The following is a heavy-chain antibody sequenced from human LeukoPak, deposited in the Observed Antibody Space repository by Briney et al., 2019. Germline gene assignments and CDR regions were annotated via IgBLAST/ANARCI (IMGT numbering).Heavy chain of an antibody. D-gene: IGHD5-24*01. CDR3: ALRGRWLHWHAFDI. CDR2: ISSSSSYI. Sequence: GGSLRLSCAAPGFTFSSYSMNWVRQAPGKGLEWVSSISSSSSYIYYADSVKGRFTISRDNAKNSLYLQMNSLRAEDTAVYYCALRGRWLHWHAFDIWGQGTMVTVSS. CDR1: GFTFSSYS. V-gene: IGHV3-21*01. J-gene: IGHJ3*02.